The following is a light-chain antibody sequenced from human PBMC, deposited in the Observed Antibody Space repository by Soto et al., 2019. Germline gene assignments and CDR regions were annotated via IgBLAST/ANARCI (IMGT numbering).Light chain of an antibody. CDR1: QSGLYRSTNKNY. Sequence: DIVMTQSPDSLAVSLGERATINCKSSQSGLYRSTNKNYLAWFQQKPGQPPKLLIYWASTRESGFPDRFSGSGSGTDFTPTISSLQAEDVAVYYCQQYYSTFITFGQGTRLEIK. V-gene: IGKV4-1*01. CDR2: WAS. CDR3: QQYYSTFIT. J-gene: IGKJ5*01.